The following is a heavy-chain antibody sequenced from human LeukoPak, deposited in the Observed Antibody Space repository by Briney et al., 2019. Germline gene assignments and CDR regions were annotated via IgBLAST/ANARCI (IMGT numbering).Heavy chain of an antibody. CDR3: ARGRGTYSPVPDY. V-gene: IGHV4-34*01. J-gene: IGHJ4*02. CDR2: INHSGST. CDR1: GGSFSGYY. D-gene: IGHD2-15*01. Sequence: PSETLSLTCAVYGGSFSGYYWSWIRQPPGKGLEWIGEINHSGSTNYNPSLKSRVTISVDTPKNQFSLKLSSVTAADTAVYYCARGRGTYSPVPDYWGQGTLVTVSS.